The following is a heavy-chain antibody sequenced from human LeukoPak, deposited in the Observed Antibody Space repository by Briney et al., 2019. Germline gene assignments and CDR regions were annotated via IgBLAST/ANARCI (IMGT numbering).Heavy chain of an antibody. D-gene: IGHD6-6*01. CDR2: ISYDGSNK. Sequence: GGSLRLSCAASGFAFSSYAMHWVRQAPGKGVECVAVISYDGSNKYYADSVKGRFTISRDNSKNTLYLQMNSLRAEDRAVYYCARNLEKYSRSVGHYWGQGTLVTVSS. J-gene: IGHJ4*02. CDR1: GFAFSSYA. V-gene: IGHV3-30-3*01. CDR3: ARNLEKYSRSVGHY.